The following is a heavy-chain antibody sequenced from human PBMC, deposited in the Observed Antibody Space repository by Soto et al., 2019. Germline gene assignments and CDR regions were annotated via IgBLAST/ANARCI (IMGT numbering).Heavy chain of an antibody. CDR2: LIHGGST. Sequence: SETLSLTCAIYGASLGGFHWTWLRQAPGKGLEWIGELIHGGSTNYNPSLKGRVSFSLDTSKNQFSLHLMSVTAADTAVYHCARSPLGYDYVRQTWREVGDSFDIWGRGTLVTVSS. CDR3: ARSPLGYDYVRQTWREVGDSFDI. CDR1: GASLGGFH. D-gene: IGHD3-16*01. J-gene: IGHJ3*02. V-gene: IGHV4-34*12.